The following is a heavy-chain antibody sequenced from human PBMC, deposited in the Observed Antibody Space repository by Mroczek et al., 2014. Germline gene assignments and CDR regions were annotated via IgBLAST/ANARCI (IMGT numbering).Heavy chain of an antibody. V-gene: IGHV4-39*01. D-gene: IGHD4-17*01. CDR3: ARLEGDYGAVGAFDI. Sequence: VQLQESGPGLVKPSETLSLTCTVSGGSISSSSYYWGWIRQPPGKGLEWIGSIYYSGSTYYNPSLKSRVTISVDTSKNQFSLKLSSVTAADTAVYYCARLEGDYGAVGAFDIVGPRDNGHRLF. CDR2: IYYSGST. J-gene: IGHJ3*02. CDR1: GGSISSSSYY.